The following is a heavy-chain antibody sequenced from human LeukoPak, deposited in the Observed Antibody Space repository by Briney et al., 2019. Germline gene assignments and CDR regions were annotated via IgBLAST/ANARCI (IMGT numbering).Heavy chain of an antibody. CDR1: GYTFTNYG. Sequence: ASVKVSCKASGYTFTNYGISWVRQAPGQGLEWMGWISAYNGNTNYAQKLQGRVTMTTDTSTSTAYMELRSLRSDDTAVYYCARDRSVVVPENWFDPWGQGTLVTVSS. J-gene: IGHJ5*02. CDR2: ISAYNGNT. V-gene: IGHV1-18*01. D-gene: IGHD2-2*01. CDR3: ARDRSVVVPENWFDP.